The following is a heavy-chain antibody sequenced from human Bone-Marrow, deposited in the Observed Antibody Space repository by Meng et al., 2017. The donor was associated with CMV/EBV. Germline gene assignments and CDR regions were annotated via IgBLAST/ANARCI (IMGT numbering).Heavy chain of an antibody. CDR3: ARAYGGSYSAADY. CDR1: GFTFTNNV. CDR2: ISSSGSTI. J-gene: IGHJ4*02. Sequence: VQLLESGGDLVQPGGSLRLSCAASGFTFTNNVMSWIRQAPGKGLEWVSYISSSGSTIYYADSVKGRFTISRDNAKNSLYLQMNSLRAEDTAVYYCARAYGGSYSAADYWGQGTLVTVSS. D-gene: IGHD1-26*01. V-gene: IGHV3-11*01.